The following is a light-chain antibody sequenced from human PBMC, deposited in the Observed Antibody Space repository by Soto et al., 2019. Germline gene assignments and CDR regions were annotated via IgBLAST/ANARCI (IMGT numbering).Light chain of an antibody. CDR2: GAS. CDR1: QSVSNN. Sequence: EIVLTQSPGTLPLSPGERATLSCRASQSVSNNYLAWYQQKPGQAPRLLIYGASNRATGIPDRFSGSGSGTDFTLTISSLQSEDLAVYYCQQYNNWPWTFGQGTKVDIK. CDR3: QQYNNWPWT. J-gene: IGKJ1*01. V-gene: IGKV3D-15*01.